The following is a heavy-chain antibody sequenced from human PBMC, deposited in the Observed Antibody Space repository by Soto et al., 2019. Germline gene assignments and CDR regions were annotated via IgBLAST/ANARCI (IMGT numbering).Heavy chain of an antibody. CDR3: ATGRLERRFGWFDP. V-gene: IGHV1-24*01. CDR1: GYTITELS. D-gene: IGHD1-1*01. CDR2: FDPEDGET. Sequence: ASVKVSRKVSGYTITELSMHWVRQAPGKGLEWMGGFDPEDGETIYAQKFQGRVTMTEDTSTDTAYMELSSLRSEDTTVYYCATGRLERRFGWFDPWGQGTLVTVSS. J-gene: IGHJ5*02.